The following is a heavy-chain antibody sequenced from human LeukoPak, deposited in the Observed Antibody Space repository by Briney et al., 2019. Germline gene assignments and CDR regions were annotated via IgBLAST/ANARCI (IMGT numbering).Heavy chain of an antibody. J-gene: IGHJ4*02. Sequence: GGSLRLSCAATEFTFSDHYMDWVRQAPGKGLEWIGRTRSKANSYTTEYAASVKDRFTISRDDSKNSRYLQMNSLKTEDTAVYYCARWYSAVTGYYWGQGTLVTVSS. D-gene: IGHD3-9*01. CDR1: EFTFSDHY. V-gene: IGHV3-72*01. CDR3: ARWYSAVTGYY. CDR2: TRSKANSYTT.